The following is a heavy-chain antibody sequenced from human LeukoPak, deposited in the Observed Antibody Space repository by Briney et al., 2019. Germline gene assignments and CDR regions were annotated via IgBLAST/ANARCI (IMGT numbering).Heavy chain of an antibody. D-gene: IGHD3-10*01. CDR2: ISISGGTT. CDR3: ARGPGTGRFDD. CDR1: GFTFSSYG. J-gene: IGHJ4*02. V-gene: IGHV3-23*01. Sequence: GGTLRLSCAASGFTFSSYGMSWVRQAPGRGLECVSAISISGGTTYFADSVKGRFTISRDNSKNTLYLQMNSLRAEDTAVYYCARGPGTGRFDDWGQGTLVTVSS.